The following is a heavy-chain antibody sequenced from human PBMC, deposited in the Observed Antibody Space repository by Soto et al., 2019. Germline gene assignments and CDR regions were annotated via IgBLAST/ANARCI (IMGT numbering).Heavy chain of an antibody. CDR2: IYYSGST. Sequence: PSETLSVTCAVSGGSIRSNNWWSWVRQPPGKGLEWIGYIYYSGSTNYNPSLESRVTISVDTSKNQFSLKLSSVTAADTAVYYCARRYGDAFDYWGQGTLVTVSS. D-gene: IGHD4-17*01. CDR1: GGSIRSNNW. V-gene: IGHV4-59*08. J-gene: IGHJ4*02. CDR3: ARRYGDAFDY.